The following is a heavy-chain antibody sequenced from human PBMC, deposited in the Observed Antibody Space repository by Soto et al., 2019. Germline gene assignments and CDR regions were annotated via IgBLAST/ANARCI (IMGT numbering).Heavy chain of an antibody. CDR2: MNPNSGNT. CDR3: AVGFYDILTGYYWREYYYYMDV. Sequence: ASVKVSCKASGYTFTSYDINWVRQATGQGLEWMGWMNPNSGNTGYAQKFQGRVTMTRNTSISTAYMELSSLRSEDTAVYYCAVGFYDILTGYYWREYYYYMDVWGKGTTVTVSS. D-gene: IGHD3-9*01. V-gene: IGHV1-8*01. CDR1: GYTFTSYD. J-gene: IGHJ6*03.